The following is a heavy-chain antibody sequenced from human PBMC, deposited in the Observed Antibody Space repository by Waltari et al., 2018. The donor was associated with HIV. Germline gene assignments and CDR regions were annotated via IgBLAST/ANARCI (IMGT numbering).Heavy chain of an antibody. CDR3: ARDDGYSSSSDAIDV. CDR1: GGSISSAAYY. J-gene: IGHJ6*02. D-gene: IGHD6-6*01. V-gene: IGHV4-31*03. CDR2: IYYSGRT. Sequence: QVQLQESGPGLVKPSQTLSLSCTVSGGSISSAAYYWNWIRQHPGKGLEWIGYIYYSGRTYYNPSLKSRVTISLDTSKNQFSLKLTSVTAADTAVYYCARDDGYSSSSDAIDVWGQGTTVTVSS.